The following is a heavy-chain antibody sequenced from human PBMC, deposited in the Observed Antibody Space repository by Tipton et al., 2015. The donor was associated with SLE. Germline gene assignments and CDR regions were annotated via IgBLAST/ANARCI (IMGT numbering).Heavy chain of an antibody. CDR3: GGGEGGEFLDY. D-gene: IGHD3-16*01. Sequence: SLRLSCAASGFTFSTSAMHWVRQAPGKGLEGVAVLWYAGSNKFYADSVKGRFTISRNNSKNTVSLQMNSLRVEDTAVYFGGGGEGGEFLDYWGQGTLVTVSS. V-gene: IGHV3-33*01. CDR1: GFTFSTSA. CDR2: LWYAGSNK. J-gene: IGHJ4*02.